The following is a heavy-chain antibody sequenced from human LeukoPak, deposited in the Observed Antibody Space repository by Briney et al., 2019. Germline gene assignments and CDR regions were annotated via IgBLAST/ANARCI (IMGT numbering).Heavy chain of an antibody. J-gene: IGHJ4*02. V-gene: IGHV3-23*01. CDR3: AKDGGRHYYPPLYGGNSQDFDY. CDR1: GFTFSSYA. CDR2: ISGSGGST. D-gene: IGHD4-23*01. Sequence: PGGSLRLSCAASGFTFSSYAMSWVRQAPGKGLEWVSAISGSGGSTYYADSVKGRFTISRDNSKNTLYLQMNSLRAEDTAVYYCAKDGGRHYYPPLYGGNSQDFDYWGQGTLVTVSS.